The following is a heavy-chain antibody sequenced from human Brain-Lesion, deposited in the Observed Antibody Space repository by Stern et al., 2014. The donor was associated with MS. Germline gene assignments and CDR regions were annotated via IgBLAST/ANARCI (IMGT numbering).Heavy chain of an antibody. V-gene: IGHV1-2*02. Sequence: QMQLVQSGAEVKKPGASVKVSCKTSGYIFTGYYIHWVRQAPGQGREWMAWINPNTGGTKDAQKFQGRVTMSRDTSISTAYVELSSLTSDDTAVYYCARDQRGITIFGVVTDYYYLGMDVWGQGTTVTVSS. CDR2: INPNTGGT. CDR3: ARDQRGITIFGVVTDYYYLGMDV. CDR1: GYIFTGYY. D-gene: IGHD3-3*01. J-gene: IGHJ6*02.